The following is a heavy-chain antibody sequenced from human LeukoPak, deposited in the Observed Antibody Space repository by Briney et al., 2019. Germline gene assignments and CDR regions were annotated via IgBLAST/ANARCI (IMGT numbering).Heavy chain of an antibody. CDR1: GCIFSHYG. CDR3: AKAGNWARFED. CDR2: ITSRSTT. V-gene: IGHV3-23*01. Sequence: GGSLRLSCAASGCIFSHYGMNWVRQAPGKGLEWVSGITSRSTTYYADSVKGRFTISRDNSKNMVWLQINSPTAEDTATYYCAKAGNWARFEDWGQGTLVTVSS. J-gene: IGHJ4*02. D-gene: IGHD7-27*01.